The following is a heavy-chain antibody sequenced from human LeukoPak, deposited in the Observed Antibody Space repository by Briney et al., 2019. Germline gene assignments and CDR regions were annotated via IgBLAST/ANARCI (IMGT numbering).Heavy chain of an antibody. Sequence: SETLSLTCTVSGGSVSSGSYYWSWIRQHPGKGLEWIGYIYYSGSTYYNPSLKSRVTISVDTSKNQFSLKLSSVTAADTAVYYCARSLAGGMDVWGQGTTVTVSS. V-gene: IGHV4-31*03. CDR1: GGSVSSGSYY. CDR3: ARSLAGGMDV. J-gene: IGHJ6*02. CDR2: IYYSGST.